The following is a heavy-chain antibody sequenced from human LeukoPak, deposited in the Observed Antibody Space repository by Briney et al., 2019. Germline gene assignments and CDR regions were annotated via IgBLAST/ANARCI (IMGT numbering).Heavy chain of an antibody. V-gene: IGHV4-30-4*08. Sequence: SETLSLTCTVSGGSISSGDYYWSWIRQPPGKGLEWIGYIYYSGSTYYNPSLKSRVTISVDTSKNQFSLKLSSVTAADTAVYYCARDGGYSYGLFDYWGQGTLVTVSP. D-gene: IGHD5-18*01. CDR3: ARDGGYSYGLFDY. J-gene: IGHJ4*02. CDR2: IYYSGST. CDR1: GGSISSGDYY.